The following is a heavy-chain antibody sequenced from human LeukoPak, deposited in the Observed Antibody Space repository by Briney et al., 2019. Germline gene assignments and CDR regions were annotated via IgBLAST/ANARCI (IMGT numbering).Heavy chain of an antibody. CDR3: ARVKYYYDSSGYGYWFDP. CDR1: GGSFSGYY. J-gene: IGHJ5*02. CDR2: INHSGST. D-gene: IGHD3-22*01. Sequence: SETLSLTCAVYGGSFSGYYWSWIRQPPGKGLEWIGEINHSGSTNYNPSLKSRVTISVDTSKNQFSLKLSSVTAADTAVYYCARVKYYYDSSGYGYWFDPWGQGTLVTVSS. V-gene: IGHV4-34*01.